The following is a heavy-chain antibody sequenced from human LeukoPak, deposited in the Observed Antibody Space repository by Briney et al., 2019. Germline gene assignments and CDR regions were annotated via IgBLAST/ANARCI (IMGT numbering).Heavy chain of an antibody. Sequence: GGSLRLSCAASGFTVSSNYMSWVRQAPGKGLEWVSYISSSSSTIYYADSVKGRFTISRDNAKNSLYLQMNSLRAEDTAVYYCAKGIAAAGRIWGQGTMVTVSS. D-gene: IGHD6-13*01. CDR3: AKGIAAAGRI. J-gene: IGHJ3*02. CDR2: ISSSSSTI. CDR1: GFTVSSNY. V-gene: IGHV3-48*04.